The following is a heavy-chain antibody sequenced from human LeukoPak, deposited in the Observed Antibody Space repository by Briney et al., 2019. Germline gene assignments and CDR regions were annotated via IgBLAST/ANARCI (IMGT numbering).Heavy chain of an antibody. CDR1: GFTFSSYG. Sequence: WRSLRFSCAASGFTFSSYGMHWVRPAPGKGLEGGAVISYDESNKYYEESGNSRFTISRDNYKNTLYLQMNSMRAEDTAVYYCAKDGGIAAAGTTPGFDYWGEGTLVTVSS. CDR2: ISYDESNK. D-gene: IGHD6-13*01. CDR3: AKDGGIAAAGTTPGFDY. V-gene: IGHV3-30*18. J-gene: IGHJ4*02.